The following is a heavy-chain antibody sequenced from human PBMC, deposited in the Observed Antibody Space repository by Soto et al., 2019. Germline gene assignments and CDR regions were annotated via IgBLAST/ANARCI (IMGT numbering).Heavy chain of an antibody. Sequence: SETLSLTCTVSGGSISSSSYYWGWIRQPPGKGLEWIGSIYYSGSTYYNPSLKSRVTISVDTSKNQFSLKLSSVTAADTAVYYCASTGGDGAFDIWGQGTMVTVS. CDR3: ASTGGDGAFDI. CDR1: GGSISSSSYY. J-gene: IGHJ3*02. D-gene: IGHD2-21*01. CDR2: IYYSGST. V-gene: IGHV4-39*01.